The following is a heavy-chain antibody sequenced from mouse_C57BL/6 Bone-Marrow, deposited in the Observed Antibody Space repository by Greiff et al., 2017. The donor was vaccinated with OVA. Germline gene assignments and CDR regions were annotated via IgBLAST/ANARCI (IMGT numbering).Heavy chain of an antibody. J-gene: IGHJ1*03. Sequence: QVTLKVSGPGILQSSQTLSLTCSFSGFSLSTSGMGVSWIRQPSGKGLEWLALIYWDDAKRYNPSLKSRPTISKATSTHQFFLKITSVDTADTATYYCARAPHYYGSSYGYFDVWGTGTTVTVSS. V-gene: IGHV8-12*01. D-gene: IGHD1-1*01. CDR1: GFSLSTSGMG. CDR2: IYWDDAK. CDR3: ARAPHYYGSSYGYFDV.